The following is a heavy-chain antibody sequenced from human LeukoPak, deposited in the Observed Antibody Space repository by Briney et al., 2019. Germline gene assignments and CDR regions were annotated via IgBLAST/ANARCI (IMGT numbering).Heavy chain of an antibody. CDR1: GFTFDDYA. CDR3: AKEVTLNYYDSSGWNWFDP. Sequence: GRSLRLSCAASGFTFDDYAMHWVRQAPGKGLEWVSGISWNSGSIGYAGSVKGRFTISRDNAKNSLYLQMNSLRAEDTALYYCAKEVTLNYYDSSGWNWFDPWGQGTLVTVS. CDR2: ISWNSGSI. V-gene: IGHV3-9*01. D-gene: IGHD3-22*01. J-gene: IGHJ5*02.